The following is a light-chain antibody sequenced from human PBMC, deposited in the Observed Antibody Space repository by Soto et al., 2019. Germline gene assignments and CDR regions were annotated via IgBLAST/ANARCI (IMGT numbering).Light chain of an antibody. J-gene: IGKJ4*01. CDR2: AAS. Sequence: DIQMTQSPSSLSASVGDRVTITCRASQGIRSGLGWYQQKPGKAPKRLIDAASSLQSGVPSRFRGSGSGTEFTLTISSLQPEDFATYYSLQNNTYPLTFGGGTKVDIK. V-gene: IGKV1-17*01. CDR1: QGIRSG. CDR3: LQNNTYPLT.